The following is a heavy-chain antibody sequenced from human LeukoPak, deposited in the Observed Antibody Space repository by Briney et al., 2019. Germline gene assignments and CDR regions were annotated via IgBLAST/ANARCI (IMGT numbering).Heavy chain of an antibody. D-gene: IGHD3-22*01. CDR2: IYPGDSDT. J-gene: IGHJ4*02. CDR3: ARHVSHYYDSSGYYFDY. V-gene: IGHV5-51*01. CDR1: GYSFTSYW. Sequence: GESLKISCKGSGYSFTSYWIGWVRQMPGKGLEWMGIIYPGDSDTRYSPSFQGQVTISADKSISTAYLQWSSLKASDTAMYYCARHVSHYYDSSGYYFDYWGQGTLVTVSS.